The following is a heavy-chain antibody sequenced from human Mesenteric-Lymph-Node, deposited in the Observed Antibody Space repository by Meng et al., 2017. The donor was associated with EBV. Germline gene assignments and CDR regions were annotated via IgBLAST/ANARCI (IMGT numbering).Heavy chain of an antibody. CDR3: GRDQGRELINH. D-gene: IGHD1-7*01. CDR1: CDSISSDIG. V-gene: IGHV4-4*02. J-gene: IGHJ4*02. CDR2: VYHRGDT. Sequence: QVQPQESGPGLVTPSGTLSLTCAVSCDSISSDIGWSWVRQPPGKGLEWIGEVYHRGDTNYNPSLKSRVDISVDKSKNQFYLSLFSVTAADTAVYYCGRDQGRELINHWGQGTLVTVSS.